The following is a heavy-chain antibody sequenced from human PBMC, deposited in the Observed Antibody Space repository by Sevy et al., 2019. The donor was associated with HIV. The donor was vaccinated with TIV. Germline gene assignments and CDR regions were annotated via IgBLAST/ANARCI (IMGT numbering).Heavy chain of an antibody. CDR2: IWYDGSNK. V-gene: IGHV3-33*01. D-gene: IGHD2-2*01. J-gene: IGHJ6*02. CDR1: GFTFSSYG. Sequence: GGSLRLSCAASGFTFSSYGMHWVRQAPGKGLEWVAVIWYDGSNKYYAYSVKGRFTISRDNSKNTLYLQMNSLRAEDTAVYYCARDRRGIVVVPAAMESGMDVWGQGTTVTVSS. CDR3: ARDRRGIVVVPAAMESGMDV.